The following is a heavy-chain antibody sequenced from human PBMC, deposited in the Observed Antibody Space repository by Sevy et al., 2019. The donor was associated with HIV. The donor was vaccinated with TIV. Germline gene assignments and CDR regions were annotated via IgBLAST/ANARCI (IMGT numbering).Heavy chain of an antibody. D-gene: IGHD3-22*01. CDR2: ISYDGSNT. Sequence: GGSLRLSCAASGFTFSTYAMHWVRQAPGKGLEWVAVISYDGSNTYYADSVKGRFTISRDSSKNTLYLQMNSLRAEDTAVYSCARDGGYDSRGYDLSNYWGQGTLVTVSS. CDR3: ARDGGYDSRGYDLSNY. V-gene: IGHV3-30-3*01. CDR1: GFTFSTYA. J-gene: IGHJ4*02.